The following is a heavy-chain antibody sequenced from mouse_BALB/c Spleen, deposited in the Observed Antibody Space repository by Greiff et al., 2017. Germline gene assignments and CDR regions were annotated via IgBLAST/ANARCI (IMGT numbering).Heavy chain of an antibody. CDR3: ARDRGNYEGYFDV. CDR2: ISNLAYSI. CDR1: GFTFSDYG. V-gene: IGHV5-15*02. J-gene: IGHJ1*01. D-gene: IGHD2-1*01. Sequence: EVKLVESGGGLVQPGGSRKLSCAASGFTFSDYGMASVRQAPGKGPEWVAFISNLAYSIYYADTVTGRFTISRENAKNTLYLEMSSLRSEDTAMYYCARDRGNYEGYFDVWGAGTTVTVSS.